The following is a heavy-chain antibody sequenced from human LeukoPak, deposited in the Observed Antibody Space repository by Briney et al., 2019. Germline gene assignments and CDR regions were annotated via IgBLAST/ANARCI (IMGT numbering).Heavy chain of an antibody. D-gene: IGHD1-1*01. J-gene: IGHJ5*02. V-gene: IGHV3-21*01. Sequence: GGSLRLSCAASGFNLNSYMLNWVRQAPGKGLEWVPSISSTGSYIYYADSVKGRFTISRDNPGNVMYLQMDSLRAEDTAVYYCTRVAQSGPTGWFDPWGQGTLVTVSS. CDR2: ISSTGSYI. CDR3: TRVAQSGPTGWFDP. CDR1: GFNLNSYM.